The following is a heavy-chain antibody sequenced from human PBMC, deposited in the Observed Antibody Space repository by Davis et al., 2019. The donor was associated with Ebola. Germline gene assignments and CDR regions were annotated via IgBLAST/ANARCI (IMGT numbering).Heavy chain of an antibody. CDR2: ITGPGGTT. J-gene: IGHJ4*02. V-gene: IGHV3-23*01. CDR1: RFTFSAYA. D-gene: IGHD3-22*01. CDR3: AKAKTPPGYYDSSGFYY. Sequence: GESLKISCVVSRFTFSAYAMAWVRQAPGKGLQWVSTITGPGGTTYYADSVKGRFTVSRDNSRNTLYLQMDSLRADDTAIYYCAKAKTPPGYYDSSGFYYWGQGTLVTVSS.